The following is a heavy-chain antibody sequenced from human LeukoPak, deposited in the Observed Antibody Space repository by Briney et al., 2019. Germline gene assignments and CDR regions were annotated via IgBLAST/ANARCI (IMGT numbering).Heavy chain of an antibody. J-gene: IGHJ6*03. CDR1: GGSISSYY. CDR2: IYYRGST. V-gene: IGHV4-59*01. CDR3: ARTPQVWLRYYYFYYMDV. D-gene: IGHD5-18*01. Sequence: PSETLSLTCTVSGGSISSYYWSWIREPPGKGLEWIGYIYYRGSTNYNPSLKSRVTISVDTSKNQFSLKLSSVTAADTAVYYCARTPQVWLRYYYFYYMDVWGKGTTVTVSS.